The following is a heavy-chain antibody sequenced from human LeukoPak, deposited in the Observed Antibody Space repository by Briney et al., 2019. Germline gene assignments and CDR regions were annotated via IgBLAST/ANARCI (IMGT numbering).Heavy chain of an antibody. V-gene: IGHV4-61*02. CDR1: GGSISSGTYY. D-gene: IGHD3-10*01. CDR2: IYTSGNT. Sequence: SQTLSLTCTVSGGSISSGTYYWNWIRQPAGKGLEWIGRIYTSGNTNYHPSLKSRVTISVDTSKNQFSLKLSSVTAADTAVYYCAREGLNMVRGVIPKEAWGWFDPWGQGTLVTVSS. J-gene: IGHJ5*02. CDR3: AREGLNMVRGVIPKEAWGWFDP.